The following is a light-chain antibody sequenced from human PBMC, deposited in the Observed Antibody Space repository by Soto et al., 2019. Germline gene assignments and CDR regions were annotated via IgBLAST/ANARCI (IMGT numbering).Light chain of an antibody. CDR2: GAS. V-gene: IGKV3-20*01. CDR3: QQYGDSPT. J-gene: IGKJ4*01. Sequence: ENVLTQSPGTLSLSPGERATLSCRASQSLSSSYLAWYQQKSGQAPRLLIYGASSRATGIPDRFRGSGSGTDFTLTITRLEPEDFAVYYCQQYGDSPTFGGGTKVDIK. CDR1: QSLSSSY.